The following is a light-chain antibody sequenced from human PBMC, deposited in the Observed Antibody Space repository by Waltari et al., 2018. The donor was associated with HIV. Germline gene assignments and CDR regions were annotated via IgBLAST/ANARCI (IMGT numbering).Light chain of an antibody. CDR3: QAWDSSTVV. V-gene: IGLV3-1*01. J-gene: IGLJ2*01. Sequence: SYELTHPPSLSVSPGQTASITRSGDTSGDTYACWYQQKPGQSPVVVIYQDSKRPSGIPERFSGSNSGNTATLTISGAQAMDEADYYCQAWDSSTVVFGGGTKLTVL. CDR1: TSGDTY. CDR2: QDS.